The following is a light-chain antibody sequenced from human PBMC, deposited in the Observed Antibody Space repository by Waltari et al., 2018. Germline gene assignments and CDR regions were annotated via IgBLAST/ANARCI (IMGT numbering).Light chain of an antibody. CDR3: QQYDNLLMYT. Sequence: DIQLTQSTSHLPASVGDRVTITCQPSQDISNYLNWYQQKPGKAPKLLIYDASNLETGVPSRFSGSGSGTDFTFTISSLQPEDIASYYCQQYDNLLMYTFGQGTKLEIK. V-gene: IGKV1-33*01. J-gene: IGKJ2*01. CDR2: DAS. CDR1: QDISNY.